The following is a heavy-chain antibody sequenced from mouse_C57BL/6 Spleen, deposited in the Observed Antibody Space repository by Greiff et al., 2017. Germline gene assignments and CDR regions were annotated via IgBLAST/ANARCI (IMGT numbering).Heavy chain of an antibody. V-gene: IGHV1-59*01. CDR3: ARSDGYYVPFAY. D-gene: IGHD2-3*01. J-gene: IGHJ3*01. Sequence: QVQLKQPGAELVRPGTSVKLSCKASGYTFTSYWMHWVKQRPGQGLEWIGVIDPSDSYTNYNQKFKGKATLTVDTSSSTAYMQLSSLTSEDSAVYYCARSDGYYVPFAYWGQGTLVTVSA. CDR1: GYTFTSYW. CDR2: IDPSDSYT.